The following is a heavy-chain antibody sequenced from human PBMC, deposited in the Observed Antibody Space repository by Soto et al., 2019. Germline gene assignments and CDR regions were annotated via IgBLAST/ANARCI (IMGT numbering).Heavy chain of an antibody. CDR1: GGTFSSYA. J-gene: IGHJ6*02. Sequence: QVQLVQSGAEVKKPGSSVKVSCKASGGTFSSYAISWVRQAPGQGLEWMGGIIPIFGTANYAQKFQGRVTITADESTITDYMELSSLRSEDTAVYYCARDLDGYYCSGSYSYGMDVWGQGTTVTVSS. D-gene: IGHD3-10*01. CDR2: IIPIFGTA. V-gene: IGHV1-69*01. CDR3: ARDLDGYYCSGSYSYGMDV.